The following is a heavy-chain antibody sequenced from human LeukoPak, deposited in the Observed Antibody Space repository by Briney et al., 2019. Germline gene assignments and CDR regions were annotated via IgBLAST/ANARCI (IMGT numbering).Heavy chain of an antibody. CDR1: GFTVSDYW. V-gene: IGHV3-74*01. CDR3: AKAVGSSGYFSRDAFDI. CDR2: LSSDGSNT. J-gene: IGHJ3*02. Sequence: PGGSLRLSCAASGFTVSDYWMYWVRQTPGKGLVCVSRLSSDGSNTRYADSVRGRFTISRDNSKNTVYLQMNSLRAEDTAIYYCAKAVGSSGYFSRDAFDIWGQGTMVTVSS. D-gene: IGHD3-22*01.